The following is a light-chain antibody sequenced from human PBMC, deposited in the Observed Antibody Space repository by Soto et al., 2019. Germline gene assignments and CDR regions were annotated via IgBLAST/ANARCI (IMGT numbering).Light chain of an antibody. CDR2: EVS. Sequence: QSVLTQPPSASGSPGQSVTISCTGTSSDVGGYNYVSWYQHHPGKAPKVLIYEVSKRPSGVPDRFSGSKAGNTASLTVSGLQPEDEGDYYCTSYAGSNAVFGGGTQLTVL. J-gene: IGLJ3*02. V-gene: IGLV2-8*01. CDR3: TSYAGSNAV. CDR1: SSDVGGYNY.